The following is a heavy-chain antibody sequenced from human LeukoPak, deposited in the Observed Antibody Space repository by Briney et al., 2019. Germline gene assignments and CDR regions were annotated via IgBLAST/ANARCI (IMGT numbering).Heavy chain of an antibody. CDR1: GFTFSSYW. V-gene: IGHV3-74*01. CDR2: IKNDGSTT. CDR3: ARDWDSSADY. D-gene: IGHD3-22*01. J-gene: IGHJ4*02. Sequence: GGSLRLSCAASGFTFSSYWMHWVRQGPGKGVVWFSRIKNDGSTTSYADSVKGRFTIFRDNAKNTLYLQMNSLRAEDTAVYYCARDWDSSADYWGQGTLVSVSS.